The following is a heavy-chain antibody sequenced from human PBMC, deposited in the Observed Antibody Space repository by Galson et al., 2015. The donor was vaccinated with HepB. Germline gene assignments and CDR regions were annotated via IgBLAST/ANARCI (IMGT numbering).Heavy chain of an antibody. CDR2: IKCNPDGGTT. J-gene: IGHJ4*02. CDR1: GFTFGNAH. CDR3: TTVSSSVPN. V-gene: IGHV3-15*01. Sequence: SLRLSCAASGFTFGNAHMNWVHQAPGKGLEWVGRIKCNPDGGTTDYAAPVKGRFTISRDDSRNTLYVQLNNLKVEDTAVYYCTTVSSSVPNWGQGTLVTVSS. D-gene: IGHD6-19*01.